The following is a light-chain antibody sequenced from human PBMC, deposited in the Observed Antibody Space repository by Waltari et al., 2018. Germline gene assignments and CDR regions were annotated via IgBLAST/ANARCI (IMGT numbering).Light chain of an antibody. CDR3: SSYTSSNTVV. CDR1: SSDVGGYNY. V-gene: IGLV2-14*03. CDR2: DVS. Sequence: HSALTQPASVSGSPGQSITIPCSGSSSDVGGYNYVSWCLQYPGQAPKLIIYDVSQRPSEISGRFSGSKSGSTASLTISGLQAEDEADYYCSSYTSSNTVVFGGGTKVTVL. J-gene: IGLJ2*01.